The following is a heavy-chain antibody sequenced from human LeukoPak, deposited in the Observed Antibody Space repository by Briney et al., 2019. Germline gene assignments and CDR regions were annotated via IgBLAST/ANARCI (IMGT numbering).Heavy chain of an antibody. CDR2: IYHSGST. Sequence: SKTLSLTCAVSGDSISTSTWWNWVRQPPGKGLEWIGEIYHSGSTNRNPSLKSRVTISVDKTKNQFPLKLSSVTAADTAMYYCARGHNENNYKSTIDVWGQGTMVTVSS. D-gene: IGHD1/OR15-1a*01. J-gene: IGHJ3*01. CDR1: GDSISTSTW. CDR3: ARGHNENNYKSTIDV. V-gene: IGHV4-4*02.